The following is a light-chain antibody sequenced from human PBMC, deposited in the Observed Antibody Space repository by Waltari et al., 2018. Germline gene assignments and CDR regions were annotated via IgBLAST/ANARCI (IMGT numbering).Light chain of an antibody. CDR2: ANC. Sequence: QSVLTQPPSVSGAPGPRITISCIGSDSNIGAAYDVPWYQQLPGTAPKLHMYANCYRPSGVPARFSGSKSGTSASLASTGLQADDEAHYYCQSYDSSLSASVFGGGTKVTVL. V-gene: IGLV1-40*01. J-gene: IGLJ3*02. CDR3: QSYDSSLSASV. CDR1: DSNIGAAYD.